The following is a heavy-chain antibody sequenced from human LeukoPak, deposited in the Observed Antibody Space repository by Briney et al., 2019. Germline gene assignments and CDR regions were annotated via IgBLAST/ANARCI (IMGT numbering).Heavy chain of an antibody. J-gene: IGHJ5*02. Sequence: GEPLKSSCKGSGYSFTSYWIGWGRQMPWKGVEWMGRIDPSDSYTNYSPSFPGHVPISADKSISTAYLQWSSLKASDTAMYYCARQGRGVYCSGGSCYSFDPWGQGTLVTVSS. V-gene: IGHV5-10-1*01. CDR3: ARQGRGVYCSGGSCYSFDP. D-gene: IGHD2-15*01. CDR1: GYSFTSYW. CDR2: IDPSDSYT.